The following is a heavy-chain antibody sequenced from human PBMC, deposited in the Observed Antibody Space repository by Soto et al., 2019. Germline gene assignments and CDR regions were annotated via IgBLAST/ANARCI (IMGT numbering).Heavy chain of an antibody. CDR1: GFSVNTHV. J-gene: IGHJ4*02. CDR3: ARVPRFDTWYFDY. Sequence: QVQLVESGGGVVQPGRSLRLSCAASGFSVNTHVIHWIRQAPGKGLEWVAVLWYDGSREYYADSVKGRFTISRDNSKNMIYLQVDNLRVEDTAVYYCARVPRFDTWYFDYWGQGTLATVSS. D-gene: IGHD2-2*02. V-gene: IGHV3-33*01. CDR2: LWYDGSRE.